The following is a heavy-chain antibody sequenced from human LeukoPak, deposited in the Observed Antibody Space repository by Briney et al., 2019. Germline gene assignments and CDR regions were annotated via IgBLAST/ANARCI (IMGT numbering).Heavy chain of an antibody. CDR3: ARRKYNSSSSYHYYGMDV. V-gene: IGHV5-51*01. D-gene: IGHD6-6*01. Sequence: GESLKISCKGSGYSFTSYWIGWVRQMPGKGLGLVGIIYPGESDTRYSPSFQGQVTISADHSIRPAHQQWSRLKASDTAMYHCARRKYNSSSSYHYYGMDVWGQGTTVTVSS. CDR2: IYPGESDT. J-gene: IGHJ6*02. CDR1: GYSFTSYW.